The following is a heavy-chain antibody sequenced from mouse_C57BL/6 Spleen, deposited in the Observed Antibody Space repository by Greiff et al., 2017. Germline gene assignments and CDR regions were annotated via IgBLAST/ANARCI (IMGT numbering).Heavy chain of an antibody. CDR3: TTSGSGHYFDY. V-gene: IGHV14-4*01. Sequence: EVQLQQSGAELVRPGASVKLSCTASGFNIKDDYMHWVKQRPEQGLEWIGWIDPENGDTEYAAKFQGKATITADTSSNTAYLQLSSLTSEDTAVSYCTTSGSGHYFDYWGQGTTLTVSS. CDR1: GFNIKDDY. CDR2: IDPENGDT. J-gene: IGHJ2*01. D-gene: IGHD1-1*01.